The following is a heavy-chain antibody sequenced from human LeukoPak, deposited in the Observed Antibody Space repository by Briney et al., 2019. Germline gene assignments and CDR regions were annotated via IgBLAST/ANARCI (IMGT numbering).Heavy chain of an antibody. CDR3: AGGYDYTSISIDY. V-gene: IGHV4-39*05. Sequence: PSETPSLTCTVSGGSISSTNHYWSWIRQPPGKGLEWIGVIYYSGSTYYNPSLKSRVTISVDTSKNQFSLKLSSVTAADTAVYYCAGGYDYTSISIDYWGQGTLVTVSS. CDR2: IYYSGST. J-gene: IGHJ4*02. D-gene: IGHD4-11*01. CDR1: GGSISSTNHY.